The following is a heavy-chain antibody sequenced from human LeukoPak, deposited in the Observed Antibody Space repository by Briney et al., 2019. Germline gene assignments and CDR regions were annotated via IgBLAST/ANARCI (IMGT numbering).Heavy chain of an antibody. CDR3: ASMYSSSWYNWFYP. Sequence: SSETLSLTCIVSGGSISSYYWSWIRQPPGKGLEWIGYIYYSGSTNYNPSLKSRVTISVDTSKNQFSLKLSSVTAADTAVYYCASMYSSSWYNWFYPWGQGTLVTVSS. V-gene: IGHV4-59*08. J-gene: IGHJ5*02. CDR2: IYYSGST. D-gene: IGHD6-13*01. CDR1: GGSISSYY.